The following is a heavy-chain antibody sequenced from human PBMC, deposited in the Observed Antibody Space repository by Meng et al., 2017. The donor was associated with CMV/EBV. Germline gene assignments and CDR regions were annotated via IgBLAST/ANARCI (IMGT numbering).Heavy chain of an antibody. D-gene: IGHD3-22*01. J-gene: IGHJ4*02. CDR2: ISGSGGST. CDR3: ARFDSSGSFLDY. V-gene: IGHV3-23*01. CDR1: GFTFDDYA. Sequence: GESLKISCAASGFTFDDYAMHWVRQAPGKGLEWVSAISGSGGSTYYADSVKGRFTISRDNSKNTLYLQMNSLRAEDTAVYYCARFDSSGSFLDYWGQGTLVTVSS.